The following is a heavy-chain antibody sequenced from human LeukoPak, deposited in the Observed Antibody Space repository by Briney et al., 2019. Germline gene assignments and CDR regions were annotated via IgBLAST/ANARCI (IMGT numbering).Heavy chain of an antibody. CDR2: IYWNDAK. CDR1: GFSLSTSGVG. V-gene: IGHV2-5*01. CDR3: ARTGHCVSGNCLDYFDF. D-gene: IGHD5-12*01. Sequence: SGPTPVNPTQTLTLTCTFSGFSLSTSGVGVGWIRQPPGKALECLALIYWNDAKRYSPSLKSRLTITKDTSKNQVVLTMTNMDPVDTATYYCARTGHCVSGNCLDYFDFWGQGTLVSVSS. J-gene: IGHJ4*02.